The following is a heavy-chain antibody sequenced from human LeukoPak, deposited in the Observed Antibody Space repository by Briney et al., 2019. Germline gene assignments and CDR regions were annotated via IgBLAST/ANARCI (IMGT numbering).Heavy chain of an antibody. CDR2: INPNSGGT. V-gene: IGHV1-2*02. CDR1: GYTFTGYY. J-gene: IGHJ5*02. D-gene: IGHD4-17*01. Sequence: ASVKVSCKASGYTFTGYYMHWVRQAPGQGLEWMGWINPNSGGTNYAQKFQGRVTMTRDTSISTAYMELSRLRSDDTAVYYCARVRRRRTTIGVFDPWGQGTLVTVSS. CDR3: ARVRRRRTTIGVFDP.